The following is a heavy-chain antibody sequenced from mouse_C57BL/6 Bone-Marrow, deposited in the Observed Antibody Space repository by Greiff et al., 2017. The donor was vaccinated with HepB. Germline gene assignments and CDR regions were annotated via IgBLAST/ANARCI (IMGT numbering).Heavy chain of an antibody. D-gene: IGHD1-1*01. CDR3: ARRDYGSSYLYYYAMDY. CDR2: IYPGSGST. Sequence: QVHVKQPGAELVKPGASVKMSCKASGYTFTSYWITWVKQRPGQGLEWIGDIYPGSGSTNYNEKFKSKATLTVDTSSSTAYMQLSSLTSEDSAVYYCARRDYGSSYLYYYAMDYWGQGTSVTVSS. CDR1: GYTFTSYW. V-gene: IGHV1-55*01. J-gene: IGHJ4*01.